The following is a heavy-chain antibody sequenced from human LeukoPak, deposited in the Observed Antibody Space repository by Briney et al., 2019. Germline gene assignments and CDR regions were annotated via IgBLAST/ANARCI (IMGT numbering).Heavy chain of an antibody. CDR1: GFTFSSYS. CDR3: ARAPSPDIVVVVAATSGMDV. Sequence: GGSLRLSCAASGFTFSSYSMNWVRQAPGKGLEWVSSISSSSSYIYYADSVKGRFTISRDNAKNSLYLQMNSLRAKDTAVYYCARAPSPDIVVVVAATSGMDVWGQGTTVTVSS. CDR2: ISSSSSYI. J-gene: IGHJ6*02. V-gene: IGHV3-21*01. D-gene: IGHD2-15*01.